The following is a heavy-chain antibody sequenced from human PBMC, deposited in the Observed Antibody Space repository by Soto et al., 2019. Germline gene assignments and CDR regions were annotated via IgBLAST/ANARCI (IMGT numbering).Heavy chain of an antibody. CDR3: ARAEKVMVYAIRYYYYGMDV. J-gene: IGHJ6*02. Sequence: SETLSLTCTVSGGSISSGGYYWSWIRQHPGKGLEWIGYIYYSGSTYYNPSLKSRVTISVDTSKNQFSLKLSSVTAADTAVYYCARAEKVMVYAIRYYYYGMDVWGQGTTVTVSS. D-gene: IGHD2-8*01. V-gene: IGHV4-31*03. CDR2: IYYSGST. CDR1: GGSISSGGYY.